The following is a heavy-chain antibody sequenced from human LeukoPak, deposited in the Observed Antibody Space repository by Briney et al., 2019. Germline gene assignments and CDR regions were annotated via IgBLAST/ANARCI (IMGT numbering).Heavy chain of an antibody. D-gene: IGHD2-8*01. CDR1: GGSISSSSYS. Sequence: SETLSLTCTVSGGSISSSSYSWGWIRQPPGKGLGWIGSIYYSGSTYYNPSLKSRVTISVDTSKNQFSLKLSSVTAADTAVYYCARQDYCTNGVCYQNGFDPWGQGTLVTVSS. CDR2: IYYSGST. V-gene: IGHV4-39*01. J-gene: IGHJ5*02. CDR3: ARQDYCTNGVCYQNGFDP.